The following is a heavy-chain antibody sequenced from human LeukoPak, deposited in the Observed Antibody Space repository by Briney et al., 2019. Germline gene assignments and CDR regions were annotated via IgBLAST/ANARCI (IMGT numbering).Heavy chain of an antibody. CDR2: ISSSSGHI. Sequence: PGGSLRLSCAASGFXFSSFRINWVRQAPGKGLEWVSSISSSSGHIYYADSVKGRFTISRDNAKNSLYLQMNSLRAEDTAVYYCAGGSLLWGAFDIWGQGTMVTVSS. V-gene: IGHV3-21*01. J-gene: IGHJ3*02. D-gene: IGHD2-2*01. CDR1: GFXFSSFR. CDR3: AGGSLLWGAFDI.